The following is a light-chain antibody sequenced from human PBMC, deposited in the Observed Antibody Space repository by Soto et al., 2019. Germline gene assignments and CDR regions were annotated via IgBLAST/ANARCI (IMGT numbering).Light chain of an antibody. CDR2: RAS. Sequence: IQMTRSPSPLFGLVGAGVPFPSREIQGINGVLLWYQHRPGEAPNLLTSRASSLQSGVPSRFSGSGLGTDFTLTISSLQREDFATYYCQQSHITQYSFGQGTTVEIK. J-gene: IGKJ2*03. CDR3: QQSHITQYS. CDR1: QGINGV. V-gene: IGKV1-39*01.